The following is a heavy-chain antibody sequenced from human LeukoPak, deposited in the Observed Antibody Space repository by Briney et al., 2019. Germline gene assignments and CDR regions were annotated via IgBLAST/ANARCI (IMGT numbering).Heavy chain of an antibody. CDR1: GFPFSSYW. J-gene: IGHJ1*01. Sequence: GGSLRLSCAASGFPFSSYWMHWVRQAPGKGLVWVSRIKSDGSSTTYADSVKGRFTISRDNAKNTLYLQMSSLRAEDTAMYYCARDDLYYDTGDYYYASYFQHWGQGILVTVSS. D-gene: IGHD3-22*01. CDR3: ARDDLYYDTGDYYYASYFQH. V-gene: IGHV3-74*01. CDR2: IKSDGSST.